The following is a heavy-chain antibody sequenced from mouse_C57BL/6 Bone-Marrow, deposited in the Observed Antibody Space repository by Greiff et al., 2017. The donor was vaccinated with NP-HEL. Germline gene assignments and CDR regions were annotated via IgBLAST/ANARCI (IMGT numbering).Heavy chain of an antibody. CDR2: INPSSGYT. CDR3: ARGSGTAWFAY. D-gene: IGHD1-3*01. V-gene: IGHV1-4*01. Sequence: QVQLQQSGAELARPGASVKMSCKASGYTFTSYTMHWVKQRPGQGLEWIGYINPSSGYTKYNQKFKDKATLTADKSSSTAYMQLSSLTSEDSAVYYCARGSGTAWFAYWGQGTLVTVSA. J-gene: IGHJ3*01. CDR1: GYTFTSYT.